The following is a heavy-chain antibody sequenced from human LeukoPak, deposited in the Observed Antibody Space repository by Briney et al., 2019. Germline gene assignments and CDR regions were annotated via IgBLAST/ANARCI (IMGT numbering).Heavy chain of an antibody. CDR2: IRSKANSFVT. CDR1: GLSFSGSA. J-gene: IGHJ6*02. D-gene: IGHD2-15*01. CDR3: TRHTDKYCSGAGCYVDNFYGLDV. V-gene: IGHV3-73*01. Sequence: GGSLRLSCAASGLSFSGSAIPWVRQASGRGLEWLGRIRSKANSFVTVYAASVNGRFIISRDDSGNTAYLQMHSLQTEDTAVYYCTRHTDKYCSGAGCYVDNFYGLDVWGQGATVTVSS.